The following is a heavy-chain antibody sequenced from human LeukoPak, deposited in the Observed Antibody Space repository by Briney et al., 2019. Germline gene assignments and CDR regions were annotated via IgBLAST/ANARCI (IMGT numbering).Heavy chain of an antibody. V-gene: IGHV3-11*01. Sequence: GGSLRLSCTASGFTFSDYYMNWIRQAPGKGLEWVSYIDTAGKPMYYADTVKGRFTISRDNARNSLYLQMNSLRAEDTAVYYCARRDNWGLDYWGQGTLVTVSS. D-gene: IGHD7-27*01. CDR2: IDTAGKPM. CDR1: GFTFSDYY. J-gene: IGHJ4*02. CDR3: ARRDNWGLDY.